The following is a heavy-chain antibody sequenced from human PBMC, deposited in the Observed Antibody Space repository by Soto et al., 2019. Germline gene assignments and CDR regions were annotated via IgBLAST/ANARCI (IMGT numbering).Heavy chain of an antibody. D-gene: IGHD3-10*01. CDR1: GFTFSSYG. V-gene: IGHV3-30*18. CDR3: AKDLAHYYGSGSYQGPDY. CDR2: ISYDGSNK. Sequence: PGGSLRLSCAASGFTFSSYGMHWVRQAPGKGLEWVAVISYDGSNKYYADSVKGRFTISRDNSKNTLYLQMNSLRAEDTAVYYCAKDLAHYYGSGSYQGPDYRGQGTPVTVSS. J-gene: IGHJ4*02.